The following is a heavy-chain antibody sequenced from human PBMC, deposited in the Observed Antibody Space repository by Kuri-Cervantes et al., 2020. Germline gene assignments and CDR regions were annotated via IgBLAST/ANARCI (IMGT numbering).Heavy chain of an antibody. CDR3: ARDPSGLNDYGDYVDY. V-gene: IGHV3-23*01. CDR2: IDRSGAHT. CDR1: GFTISNYA. J-gene: IGHJ4*02. Sequence: GGSLRLSCAASGFTISNYAMSWVRQAPGRGLEWLSAIDRSGAHTYYGDSARGRFTFSRDNAKNSLYLQMNSLRAEDTAVYYCARDPSGLNDYGDYVDYWGQGTLVTVSS. D-gene: IGHD4-17*01.